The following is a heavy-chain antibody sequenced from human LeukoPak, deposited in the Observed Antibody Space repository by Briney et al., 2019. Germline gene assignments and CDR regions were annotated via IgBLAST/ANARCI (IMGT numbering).Heavy chain of an antibody. D-gene: IGHD2-2*01. J-gene: IGHJ4*02. CDR2: INSDGSST. CDR3: ARGCSSTSCYGFDY. CDR1: GFTFSSYW. Sequence: GSLRLSCAASGFTFSSYWMHLVRQAPGKGLVWVSRINSDGSSTSYADSVKGRFPISRDNAKNTLYLQMNSLRAEDTAVYYCARGCSSTSCYGFDYWGQGTLVTVSP. V-gene: IGHV3-74*01.